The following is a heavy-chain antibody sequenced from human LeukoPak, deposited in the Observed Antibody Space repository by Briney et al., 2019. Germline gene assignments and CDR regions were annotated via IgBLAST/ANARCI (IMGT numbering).Heavy chain of an antibody. CDR3: ARQHHSSGSPFDP. J-gene: IGHJ5*02. CDR1: GFTFSSYA. Sequence: GGSLRLSCAASGFTFSSYAMSWVRQAPGKGLEWVSAIYSGGSTYYTDSVKGRFTISRDNSKNTLYLQMNSLRAEDTAVYYCARQHHSSGSPFDPWGQGTLVTVSS. D-gene: IGHD6-19*01. V-gene: IGHV3-66*04. CDR2: IYSGGST.